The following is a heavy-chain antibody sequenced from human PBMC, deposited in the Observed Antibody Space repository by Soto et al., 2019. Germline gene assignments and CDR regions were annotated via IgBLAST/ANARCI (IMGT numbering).Heavy chain of an antibody. CDR1: GVSISSYY. J-gene: IGHJ4*02. V-gene: IGHV4-59*08. CDR2: IYYSEST. Sequence: PSETLSLTCAVSGVSISSYYWSWIRQPPGKGLEWIGYIYYSESTNYNPSLKSRVTMSVDTSKNQFSLILSSVTAADTAVYYCARYTYGDDFDYWGQGTLVTVSS. CDR3: ARYTYGDDFDY. D-gene: IGHD4-17*01.